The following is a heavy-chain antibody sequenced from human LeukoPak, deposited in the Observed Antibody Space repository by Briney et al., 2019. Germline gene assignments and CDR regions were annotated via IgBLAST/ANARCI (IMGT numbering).Heavy chain of an antibody. V-gene: IGHV1-69*13. CDR3: ASPPFGYSSYYFDY. D-gene: IGHD3-22*01. CDR1: GGTFSSYA. J-gene: IGHJ4*02. Sequence: SVKVSCKASGGTFSSYAISWVRQAPGQGLEWMGGIIPIFGTANYAQKFQGRVTITADESTSTAYMELSSLRSEDTAVYYCASPPFGYSSYYFDYWGQETLVTVSS. CDR2: IIPIFGTA.